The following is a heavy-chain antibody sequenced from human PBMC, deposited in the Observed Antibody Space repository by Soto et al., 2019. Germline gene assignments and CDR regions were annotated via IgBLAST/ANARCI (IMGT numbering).Heavy chain of an antibody. CDR2: INAGNGNT. CDR1: GYTFTSYA. J-gene: IGHJ4*02. D-gene: IGHD2-21*02. CDR3: ARAVVVTAILDY. V-gene: IGHV1-3*01. Sequence: ASVKVSCKASGYTFTSYAMHWVRQAPGQRLEWMGWINAGNGNTKYSQKFQGRVTITRDTSASTAYMELSNLRSEDTAVYYCARAVVVTAILDYWGQGTLVTVSS.